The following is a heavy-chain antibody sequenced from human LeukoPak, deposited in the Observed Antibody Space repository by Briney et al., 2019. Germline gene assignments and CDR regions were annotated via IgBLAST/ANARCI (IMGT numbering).Heavy chain of an antibody. J-gene: IGHJ4*02. V-gene: IGHV3-23*01. D-gene: IGHD2-2*02. CDR2: ISGSGGST. Sequence: PGGSLRLSCAASGFTFSSYAMSWVRQAPGKGLEWVSAISGSGGSTYYADSVKGRFTISRDNSKNTLYLQMNSLRAEDTAVYYCAKVKGLVVVPAAIPAFDYWGQGTLVTVSS. CDR3: AKVKGLVVVPAAIPAFDY. CDR1: GFTFSSYA.